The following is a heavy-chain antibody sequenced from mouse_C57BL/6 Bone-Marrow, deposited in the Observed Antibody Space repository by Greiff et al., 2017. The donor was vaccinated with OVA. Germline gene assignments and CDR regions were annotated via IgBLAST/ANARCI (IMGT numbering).Heavy chain of an antibody. V-gene: IGHV7-3*01. J-gene: IGHJ3*01. Sequence: VKLVESGGGLVQPGGSLSLSCAASGFTFTDYYMSWVRQPPGKALEWLGFIRNKANGYTTEYSASVKGRFTISRDNSQSILYLQMNALRAEDSATYYCARYTGGGFAYWGQGTLVTVSA. CDR3: ARYTGGGFAY. CDR2: IRNKANGYTT. CDR1: GFTFTDYY. D-gene: IGHD3-1*01.